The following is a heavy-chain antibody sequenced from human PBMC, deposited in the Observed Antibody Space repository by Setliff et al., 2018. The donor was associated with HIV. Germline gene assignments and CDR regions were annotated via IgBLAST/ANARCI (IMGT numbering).Heavy chain of an antibody. J-gene: IGHJ6*02. CDR2: INPNSGGT. CDR3: ARYLVVVPVAVGGLDV. V-gene: IGHV1-2*02. CDR1: GYTFTNFY. D-gene: IGHD2-2*01. Sequence: VASVKVSCKASGYTFTNFYIHWVRQAPGQGLEWMGWINPNSGGTNYAQKFQGRVTMTRDTSISTAYMELSGLTSDDSAVYYCARYLVVVPVAVGGLDVWGQGTTVTVSS.